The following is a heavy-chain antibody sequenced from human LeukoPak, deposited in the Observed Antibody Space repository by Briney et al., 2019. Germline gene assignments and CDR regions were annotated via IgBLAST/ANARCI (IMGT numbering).Heavy chain of an antibody. V-gene: IGHV6-1*01. J-gene: IGHJ6*02. CDR2: TYYKSKWYD. CDR3: ARLKVTLVRGIIYDYYGLDV. CDR1: GDSVSSNSAA. D-gene: IGHD3-10*01. Sequence: SQTLSLTCAISGDSVSSNSAAWTWIRQSPSRGLEWLGRTYYKSKWYDDYAVSVRSRIIINPDTSRNQFSLQLRPVTPEDTAVYFCARLKVTLVRGIIYDYYGLDVWGQGTPVSVSS.